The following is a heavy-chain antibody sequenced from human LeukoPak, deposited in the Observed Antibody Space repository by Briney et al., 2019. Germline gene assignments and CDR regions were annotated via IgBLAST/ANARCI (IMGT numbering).Heavy chain of an antibody. CDR1: GFTFSSYA. Sequence: PGGSLRLSCAASGFTFSSYAMNWVRQAPGKGLEWVSGISGSGTTTNYADSVKGRFTISRDNSNNTLYLQMNSLRAEDTAVYYCAKDLSRAVAADWFDPWDQGSLVTVSS. CDR3: AKDLSRAVAADWFDP. J-gene: IGHJ5*02. CDR2: ISGSGTTT. V-gene: IGHV3-23*01. D-gene: IGHD6-19*01.